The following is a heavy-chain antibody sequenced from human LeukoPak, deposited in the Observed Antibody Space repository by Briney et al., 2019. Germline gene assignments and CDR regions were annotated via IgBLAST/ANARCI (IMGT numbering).Heavy chain of an antibody. D-gene: IGHD2-2*01. CDR3: ARGPPGVVPAATFDY. CDR2: IIPIFGTA. CDR1: GGTFSSYA. Sequence: GSSVKVSCKASGGTFSSYAISWVRQAPGQGLEWMGGIIPIFGTANYAQKFQGRVTITADESTSTAYMELSSLRSEDTAVYYCARGPPGVVPAATFDYWGQGTLVTVSS. J-gene: IGHJ4*02. V-gene: IGHV1-69*01.